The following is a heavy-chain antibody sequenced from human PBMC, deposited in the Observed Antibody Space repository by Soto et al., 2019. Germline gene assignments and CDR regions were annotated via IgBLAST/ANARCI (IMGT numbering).Heavy chain of an antibody. Sequence: AASVKVSCTPSGYTFTNHGISCVRQAPGEGLEWVGWINTSNDNKLYAQKLQGRLTLTTDTSTSTAYMDLTTLRSDDTAVYFCARDPGAASFDFWAQGTLVTVSS. J-gene: IGHJ4*02. CDR2: INTSNDNK. CDR3: ARDPGAASFDF. CDR1: GYTFTNHG. V-gene: IGHV1-18*01. D-gene: IGHD2-15*01.